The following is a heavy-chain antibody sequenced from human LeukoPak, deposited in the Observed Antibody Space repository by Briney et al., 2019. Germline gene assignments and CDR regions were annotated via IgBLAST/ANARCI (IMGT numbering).Heavy chain of an antibody. CDR2: INTDGTVT. CDR1: GFTFSKYW. CDR3: ATKQWLAPPPDS. V-gene: IGHV3-74*01. D-gene: IGHD6-19*01. J-gene: IGHJ4*02. Sequence: PGGSLILSCAASGFTFSKYWVLWVRQAPGKGLESVSRINTDGTVTTYADSVKGRFTVSRDNADNTMFLQMNSVRDEDTAVYYCATKQWLAPPPDSWGQGTPVTVSS.